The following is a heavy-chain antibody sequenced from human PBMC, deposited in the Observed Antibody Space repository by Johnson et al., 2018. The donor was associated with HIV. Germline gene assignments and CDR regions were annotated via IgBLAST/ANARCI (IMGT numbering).Heavy chain of an antibody. D-gene: IGHD4-17*01. Sequence: QVQLVESGGGVVQPGRSLRLSCAASGFTFSSYAMHWVRQAPGKGLEWVAVLSYDGSNKFYADSVKGRFTISRDNSKNTLYLQMNSLRAEDTAVYYCAKLPVLYGDFDDAFNIWGQGTMVTVSS. CDR2: LSYDGSNK. J-gene: IGHJ3*02. CDR3: AKLPVLYGDFDDAFNI. CDR1: GFTFSSYA. V-gene: IGHV3-30-3*02.